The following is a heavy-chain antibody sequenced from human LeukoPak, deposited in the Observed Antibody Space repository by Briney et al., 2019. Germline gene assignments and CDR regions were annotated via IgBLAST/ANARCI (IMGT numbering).Heavy chain of an antibody. CDR3: ARRLLGYCSGGSCYSGYFQH. CDR2: INRSGST. CDR1: GGSFSGYY. J-gene: IGHJ1*01. Sequence: SETLSLTCAVYGGSFSGYYWSWIRQPPGKGLEWIGEINRSGSTNSNPSLKSRVTISVDTSKNQFSLKLSSVTAADTAMYYCARRLLGYCSGGSCYSGYFQHWGQGTLVTVSS. D-gene: IGHD2-15*01. V-gene: IGHV4-34*01.